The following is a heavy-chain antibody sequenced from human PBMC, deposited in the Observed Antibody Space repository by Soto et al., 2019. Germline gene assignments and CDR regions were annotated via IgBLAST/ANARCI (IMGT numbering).Heavy chain of an antibody. CDR2: MDSDGSTT. CDR1: GFTFGNSW. CDR3: ATAEVDY. V-gene: IGHV3-74*01. Sequence: GGSLRLSCAASGFTFGNSWMHWVRQAPGKGLEWVSRMDSDGSTTDYADSVKGRFTVSRDNAKNTLYLQMISLRAEDTAVYYCATAEVDYWGPGTLVTVSS. J-gene: IGHJ4*02.